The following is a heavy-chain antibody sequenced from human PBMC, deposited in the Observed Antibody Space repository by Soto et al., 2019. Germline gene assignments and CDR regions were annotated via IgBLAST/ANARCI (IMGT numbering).Heavy chain of an antibody. V-gene: IGHV3-23*01. CDR3: ARDLDGYNRPLDY. CDR2: ISGSGGST. D-gene: IGHD5-12*01. J-gene: IGHJ4*02. Sequence: EVQLLESGGGLVQPGGSLRLSCAASGFTFSSYAMSWVRQAPGKGLEWVSAISGSGGSTYYADSVKGRFTISRDNSKNTLYLQMNSLRAEDTAVYYCARDLDGYNRPLDYWGQVTLVTVSS. CDR1: GFTFSSYA.